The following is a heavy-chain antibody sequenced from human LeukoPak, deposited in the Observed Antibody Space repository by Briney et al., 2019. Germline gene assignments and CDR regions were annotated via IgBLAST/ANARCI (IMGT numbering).Heavy chain of an antibody. J-gene: IGHJ4*02. CDR3: ARETRIVGATLIDY. CDR2: IYTSGST. CDR1: GASISSYY. D-gene: IGHD1-26*01. Sequence: SSETLSLTCTVSGASISSYYCSWIRQPAGKGMEWLGRIYTSGSTNYNPSLKSRVTMSVDTSKNQFSLKLSSVTAAGTAVYYCARETRIVGATLIDYWGQGTLVTVSS. V-gene: IGHV4-4*07.